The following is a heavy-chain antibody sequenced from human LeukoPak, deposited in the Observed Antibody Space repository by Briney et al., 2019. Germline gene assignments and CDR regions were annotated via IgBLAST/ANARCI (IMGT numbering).Heavy chain of an antibody. CDR3: ARGPYYYYDSSGYRDD. V-gene: IGHV3-53*04. Sequence: PGGSLRLSCAASGFTFSNAWMSWVRQAPGKGLEWVSVIYSGGSTYYADSVKGRFTISRHNSKNTLYLQMNSLRAEDTAVYYCARGPYYYYDSSGYRDDWGQGTLVTVSS. D-gene: IGHD3-22*01. CDR2: IYSGGST. J-gene: IGHJ4*02. CDR1: GFTFSNAW.